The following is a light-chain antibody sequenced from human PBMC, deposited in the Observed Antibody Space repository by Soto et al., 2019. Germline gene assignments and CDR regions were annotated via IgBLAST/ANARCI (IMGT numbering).Light chain of an antibody. Sequence: QSALTQPASVSGSPGQSITISCTGTSSDIRFYNYVSWYQQHPGKAPKLIVYDVTDRPSGVSNRFSGSKSGNTASLTISGLQAEDEAEYYCSSYTATNTLSVVFGGGTKLIVL. V-gene: IGLV2-14*01. CDR2: DVT. CDR3: SSYTATNTLSVV. CDR1: SSDIRFYNY. J-gene: IGLJ2*01.